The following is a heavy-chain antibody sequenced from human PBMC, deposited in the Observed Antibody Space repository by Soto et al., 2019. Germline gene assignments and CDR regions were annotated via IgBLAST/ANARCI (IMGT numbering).Heavy chain of an antibody. J-gene: IGHJ4*02. D-gene: IGHD6-13*01. CDR2: ISAYNGNT. V-gene: IGHV1-18*01. CDR1: GYTFTSYG. Sequence: GASVKVSCKASGYTFTSYGISWVRQAPGQGLEWMGWISAYNGNTNYAQKLQGRVTMTTDTSTSTAYMELRSLRSDDTAVYYCARVPTAALEPYFDYWGQGTLVTVSS. CDR3: ARVPTAALEPYFDY.